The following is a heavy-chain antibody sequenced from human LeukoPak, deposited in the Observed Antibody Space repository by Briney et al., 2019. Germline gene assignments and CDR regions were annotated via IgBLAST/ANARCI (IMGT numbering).Heavy chain of an antibody. Sequence: QPGGSLRLSCSASTFALSSYEMNWVRQAPGKGLEWVSYISRSGSTIYYADSVKGRFTISRDNAEDSLFLQMNSLRAEDTAVYYCAREGSSYAPSAPFFFDFWGQGTLVTVSS. CDR2: ISRSGSTI. J-gene: IGHJ4*02. V-gene: IGHV3-48*03. D-gene: IGHD3-10*01. CDR3: AREGSSYAPSAPFFFDF. CDR1: TFALSSYE.